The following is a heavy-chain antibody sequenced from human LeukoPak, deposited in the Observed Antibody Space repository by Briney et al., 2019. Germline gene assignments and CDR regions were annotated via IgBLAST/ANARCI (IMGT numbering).Heavy chain of an antibody. CDR2: ISDRGRT. CDR1: GGSVSSGGYY. D-gene: IGHD3-16*02. V-gene: IGHV4-31*03. CDR3: ARSSRLGQLSLGY. Sequence: PSETLSLTCTVYGGSVSSGGYYWSWIRQHPQKGLEWIGYISDRGRTYYNPSLMSRLTISVDTSKNQFSLRLTSVTAADTAVYYCARSSRLGQLSLGYWGQGTLVTVSS. J-gene: IGHJ4*02.